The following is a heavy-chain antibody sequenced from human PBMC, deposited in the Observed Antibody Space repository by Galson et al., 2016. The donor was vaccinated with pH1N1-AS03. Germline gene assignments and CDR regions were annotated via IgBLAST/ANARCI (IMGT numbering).Heavy chain of an antibody. CDR2: IHKDGSEK. Sequence: SLRLSCATSGFSFSESWMNWVRQAPGKGLEWVAIIHKDGSEKHYLGSVKGRFTISRDNAKNSIYLQMDTLRPEDTAFYYCARGAGFLVDYWGQGTLVTVSS. CDR1: GFSFSESW. J-gene: IGHJ4*02. D-gene: IGHD1-1*01. V-gene: IGHV3-7*03. CDR3: ARGAGFLVDY.